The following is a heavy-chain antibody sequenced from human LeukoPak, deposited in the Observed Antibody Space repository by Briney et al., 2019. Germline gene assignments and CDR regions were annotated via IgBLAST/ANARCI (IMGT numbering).Heavy chain of an antibody. CDR1: GYKFTDDY. CDR3: APTAEAYTSWWKV. CDR2: INPDSGFT. V-gene: IGHV1-2*02. Sequence: GASVKVSCKASGYKFTDDYMHWVRQAPGQGLEFMGWINPDSGFTNYAQKFKGRVTMTGDTFISTAYLEVRSLTSDDTAVYYCAPTAEAYTSWWKVWGQGTLVTVSS. D-gene: IGHD3-16*01. J-gene: IGHJ4*02.